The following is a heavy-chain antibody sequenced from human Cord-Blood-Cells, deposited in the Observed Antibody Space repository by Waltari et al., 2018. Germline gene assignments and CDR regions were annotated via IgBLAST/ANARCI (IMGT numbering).Heavy chain of an antibody. CDR1: GGSFSGYY. CDR2: INHSGST. J-gene: IGHJ4*02. Sequence: QVQLQQWGAGLLKPSATLSPTCAVYGGSFSGYYWSWLRQPPGKGLEWIGEINHSGSTNYNPSLKSRVTISVDTSKNQFSLKLSSVTAADTAVYYCARVGAFGWELLYYFDYWGQGTLVTVSS. CDR3: ARVGAFGWELLYYFDY. V-gene: IGHV4-34*01. D-gene: IGHD1-26*01.